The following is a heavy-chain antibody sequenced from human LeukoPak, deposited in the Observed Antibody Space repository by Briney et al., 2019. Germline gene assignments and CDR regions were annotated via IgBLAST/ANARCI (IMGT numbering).Heavy chain of an antibody. CDR2: IYHSGST. D-gene: IGHD2-21*02. Sequence: PGGSLRLSCAVSGGSIGSSNWWSGVRQPPGKGLDWIGEIYHSGSTNYNPSLKSRVTISVDKSKNQFSLKVSSVTAADTAVYYCARGNRDFDSWGQGTLVTVSS. CDR3: ARGNRDFDS. V-gene: IGHV4-4*02. CDR1: GGSIGSSNW. J-gene: IGHJ5*01.